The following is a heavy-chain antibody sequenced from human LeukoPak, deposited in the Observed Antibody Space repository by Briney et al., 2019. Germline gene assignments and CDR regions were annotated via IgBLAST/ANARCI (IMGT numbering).Heavy chain of an antibody. CDR2: ISGSGGNT. J-gene: IGHJ6*03. Sequence: GGSLRLSCAASGFTFSSYVMSWVRQAPGKGLEWVSGISGSGGNTYYADSVKGRFTISRDNSKNTLSLQMNSLRAEDTAVYYCAKPRGGLAYYMDVWGKGTTITVSS. CDR3: AKPRGGLAYYMDV. V-gene: IGHV3-23*01. CDR1: GFTFSSYV. D-gene: IGHD3-3*02.